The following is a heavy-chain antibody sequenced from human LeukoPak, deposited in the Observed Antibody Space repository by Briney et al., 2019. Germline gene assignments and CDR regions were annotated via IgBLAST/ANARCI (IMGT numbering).Heavy chain of an antibody. CDR1: GGTFISYA. CDR3: ARSGGPVDPAQSDY. D-gene: IGHD5-18*01. Sequence: KVSCKASGGTFISYAISWVRQAPGQGLEWMGGIIPIFGTANYAQKFQGRVTIPAAESTSTAYMELSSLRSEDTAVYYCARSGGPVDPAQSDYWGQGTLVTVSS. V-gene: IGHV1-69*01. CDR2: IIPIFGTA. J-gene: IGHJ4*02.